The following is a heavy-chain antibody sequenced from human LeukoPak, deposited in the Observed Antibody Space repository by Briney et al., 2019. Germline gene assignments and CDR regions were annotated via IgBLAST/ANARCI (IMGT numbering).Heavy chain of an antibody. D-gene: IGHD3-10*01. V-gene: IGHV3-30*02. CDR2: IKHDESRI. Sequence: GGSLRLSCAASGFTFSNYGMHWVRQAPGKGLEWVAFIKHDESRIHYPDSLKGRLTISRDTAKNTLYLQMNSLAVEDTAVYYCSKESAFFHVSGPSFDSGGKGTLVTVSS. CDR1: GFTFSNYG. J-gene: IGHJ4*02. CDR3: SKESAFFHVSGPSFDS.